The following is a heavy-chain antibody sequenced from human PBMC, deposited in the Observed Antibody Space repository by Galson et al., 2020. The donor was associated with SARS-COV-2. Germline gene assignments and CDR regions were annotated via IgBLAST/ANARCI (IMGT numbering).Heavy chain of an antibody. CDR3: AREAATGLVVPAAMGYFQN. D-gene: IGHD2-2*01. CDR1: GGSISSGSFY. J-gene: IGHJ1*01. CDR2: IYTSGST. V-gene: IGHV4-61*02. Sequence: SETLSLTCTVSGGSISSGSFYWSWIRQPAGKGLEWIGRIYTSGSTNYNPSLKSRVTISGDTSKNQVSLKLTSVTAVDTAVYFCAREAATGLVVPAAMGYFQNWGQGTLVTVSS.